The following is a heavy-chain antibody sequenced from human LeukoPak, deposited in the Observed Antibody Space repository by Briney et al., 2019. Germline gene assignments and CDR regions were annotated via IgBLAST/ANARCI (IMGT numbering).Heavy chain of an antibody. V-gene: IGHV4-59*01. D-gene: IGHD3-22*01. Sequence: SETLSLTCTVSGGSISNYYWSWTRQPPGKGLEWIGYISHSGSTNSNPSLRSRVTISVDTSKNQFFLKLSSVTAADTAVYYCARDTYYSDSSDYYADVFDSWGQGTMVTVSS. J-gene: IGHJ3*02. CDR3: ARDTYYSDSSDYYADVFDS. CDR2: ISHSGST. CDR1: GGSISNYY.